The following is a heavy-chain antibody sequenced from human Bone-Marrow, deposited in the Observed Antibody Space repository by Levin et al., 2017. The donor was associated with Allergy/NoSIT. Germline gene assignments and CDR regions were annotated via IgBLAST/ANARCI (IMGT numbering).Heavy chain of an antibody. D-gene: IGHD4-11*01. V-gene: IGHV3-23*01. J-gene: IGHJ3*02. CDR2: ISSSGDKT. CDR3: AKDDYSPNYYGVPGAFDI. CDR1: GFTFSSYA. Sequence: AGGSLRLSCAASGFTFSSYALNWVRQAPGKGLEWVSHISSSGDKTFYADAVKGRFTISRDNSKNTLYLQMNSLRSEDTAVYYCAKDDYSPNYYGVPGAFDIWGQGTMVTVSS.